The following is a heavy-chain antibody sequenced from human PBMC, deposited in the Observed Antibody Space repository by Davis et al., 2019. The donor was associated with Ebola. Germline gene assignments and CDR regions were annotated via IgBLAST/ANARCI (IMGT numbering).Heavy chain of an antibody. CDR2: IYYSGST. D-gene: IGHD3-22*01. V-gene: IGHV4-39*01. CDR3: ARSGTSYYYDSSGYHTIPNWFDP. Sequence: SETLSLTCTVSGGSISSSSYYWGWIRQPPGKGLEWIGSIYYSGSTYYNPSLKSRVTISVDTSKNQFSLKLSSVTAADTAVYYCARSGTSYYYDSSGYHTIPNWFDPWGQGTLVTVSS. CDR1: GGSISSSSYY. J-gene: IGHJ5*02.